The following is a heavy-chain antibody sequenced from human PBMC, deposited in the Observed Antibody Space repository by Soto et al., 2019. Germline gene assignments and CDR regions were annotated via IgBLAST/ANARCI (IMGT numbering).Heavy chain of an antibody. CDR2: ITGSSRFI. Sequence: EVQLVESGGGLVKPGGSLRLSCAASGFIFSTYTMNWVRQAPGKGLEWVSSITGSSRFIYYADSVKGRFTISRDNAENSLYLQMNSLRAEDTAVYYCARVGGGIVVVPGANRGDYWGQGTLVTVSS. J-gene: IGHJ4*02. CDR1: GFIFSTYT. V-gene: IGHV3-21*01. CDR3: ARVGGGIVVVPGANRGDY. D-gene: IGHD2-2*01.